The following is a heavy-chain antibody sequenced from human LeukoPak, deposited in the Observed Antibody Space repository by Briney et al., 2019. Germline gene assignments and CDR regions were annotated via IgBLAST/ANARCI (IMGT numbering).Heavy chain of an antibody. V-gene: IGHV4-59*08. Sequence: SETLSLTCTVSGGSISGYFWTWIRQPPGKGLEWIGSIFYSGSTNYNPSLKSRVTISLDTSKNQFSLKLSSVTAADTAVYFCARHPFATPFDYWGPGTLVTVSS. CDR3: ARHPFATPFDY. J-gene: IGHJ4*02. CDR1: GGSISGYF. D-gene: IGHD2-15*01. CDR2: IFYSGST.